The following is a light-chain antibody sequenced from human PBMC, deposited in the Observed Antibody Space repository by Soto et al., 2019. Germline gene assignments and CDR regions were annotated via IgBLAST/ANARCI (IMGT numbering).Light chain of an antibody. J-gene: IGKJ5*01. Sequence: EIVLTQSPGTLSCSPGERATLSCRASQSVNSDYLGWFQQKPGQAPRLLIYGASTRATGIPDRFSGSGSGTDFTLTISRLEPEDFAVYYCHHYGGSPITFGQGTRLEI. V-gene: IGKV3-20*01. CDR3: HHYGGSPIT. CDR2: GAS. CDR1: QSVNSDY.